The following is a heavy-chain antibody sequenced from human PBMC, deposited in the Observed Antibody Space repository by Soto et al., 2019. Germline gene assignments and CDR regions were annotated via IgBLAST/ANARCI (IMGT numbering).Heavy chain of an antibody. CDR2: IYYSGNT. Sequence: QVQLRESGPGLVKPSQTLSLTCTVSGDSISSGDYYWSWIRQPPGKGLEWIGCIYYSGNTYYNPSLQRQFSISVATSKNQFSLQLSSVTVADTAVYYCARDFKRYSSPPCPLEYWGLGTLVTVSS. CDR1: GDSISSGDYY. J-gene: IGHJ4*02. V-gene: IGHV4-30-4*01. D-gene: IGHD6-13*01. CDR3: ARDFKRYSSPPCPLEY.